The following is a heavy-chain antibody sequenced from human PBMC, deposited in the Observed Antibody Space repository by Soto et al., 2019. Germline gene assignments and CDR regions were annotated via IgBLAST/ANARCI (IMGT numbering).Heavy chain of an antibody. CDR3: VRDRGGGSANYYQSQGMDV. J-gene: IGHJ6*02. D-gene: IGHD3-10*01. V-gene: IGHV4-30-2*01. Sequence: QLQLQESGSGLVKPSQTLSLTCSVSGGSISGRGFSWSWIRQPPGKGLEWIGYIYPNGIAFHNPSLKSRVTMSVDKSRNQFSLKLRSVTAADTAVYYCVRDRGGGSANYYQSQGMDVWGQGTTVTVSS. CDR1: GGSISGRGFS. CDR2: IYPNGIA.